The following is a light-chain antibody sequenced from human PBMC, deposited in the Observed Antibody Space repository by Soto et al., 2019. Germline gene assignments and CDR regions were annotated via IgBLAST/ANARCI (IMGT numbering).Light chain of an antibody. V-gene: IGLV1-40*01. CDR3: QSYGDSLSGYV. CDR1: NSNIGAGYD. Sequence: HSALTHPPSVSWAPGEMVTISCTGSNSNIGAGYDVHWYQQLPGTAPKLLIYGNSNRPSGVPDRFSGSKSGTSASLTITGLQAEDEADYYCQSYGDSLSGYVFGTGTKVTVL. CDR2: GNS. J-gene: IGLJ1*01.